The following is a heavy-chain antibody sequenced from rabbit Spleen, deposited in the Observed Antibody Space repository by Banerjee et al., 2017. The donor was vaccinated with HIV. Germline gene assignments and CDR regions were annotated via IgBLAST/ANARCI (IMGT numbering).Heavy chain of an antibody. CDR2: IYTSSGNT. CDR1: GFSFSGRQY. J-gene: IGHJ4*01. CDR3: ARAGVYVELDL. Sequence: GFSFSGRQYMCWVRQAPGKGLEWIACIYTSSGNTWYASWAKGRFTISKTSSTTVTLQMTSLTAADTATYFCARAGVYVELDLWGQGTLVTVS. D-gene: IGHD5-1*01. V-gene: IGHV1S40*01.